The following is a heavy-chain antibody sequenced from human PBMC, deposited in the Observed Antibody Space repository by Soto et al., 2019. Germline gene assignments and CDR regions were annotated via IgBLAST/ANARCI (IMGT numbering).Heavy chain of an antibody. CDR3: ARYSSSWTNWFDP. CDR1: GYTFTGYY. J-gene: IGHJ5*02. D-gene: IGHD6-13*01. Sequence: GASVKVSFKASGYTFTGYYMHWVRQAPGQGLEWMGWINPNSGGTNYAQKFQGRVTMTRDTSISTAYMELSRLRSDDTAVYYCARYSSSWTNWFDPWGQGTLVTVSS. CDR2: INPNSGGT. V-gene: IGHV1-2*02.